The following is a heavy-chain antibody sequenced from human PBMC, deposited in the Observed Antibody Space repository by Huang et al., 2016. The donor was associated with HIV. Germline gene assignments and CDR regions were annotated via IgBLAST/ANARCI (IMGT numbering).Heavy chain of an antibody. Sequence: QVQLVESGGGVVQPGRSLRISCAASGFTFSSYGMHWVRQATGKGLEWVAVISDDAKTKYYADSVKGRFSISRDNSKTTFYLQLNSLRLEDTAVYYCAKGGSAAAVLDFWGQGTLVTVSS. CDR3: AKGGSAAAVLDF. CDR2: ISDDAKTK. CDR1: GFTFSSYG. D-gene: IGHD6-13*01. J-gene: IGHJ4*02. V-gene: IGHV3-30*18.